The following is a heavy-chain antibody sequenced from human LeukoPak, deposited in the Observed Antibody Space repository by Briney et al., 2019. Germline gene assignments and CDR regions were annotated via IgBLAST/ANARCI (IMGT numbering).Heavy chain of an antibody. V-gene: IGHV4-30-4*08. CDR3: ARVVATWAYYMDV. CDR2: IYFRGTT. J-gene: IGHJ6*03. Sequence: PSQTLSLTCTVSGGSISSGDYYWSWIRQPPGKGLEWIGYIYFRGTTYYNASLKSRASISRDTSKNQFSLNLSSVTAADTAVYYCARVVATWAYYMDVWGNGTTVTVSS. D-gene: IGHD1-1*01. CDR1: GGSISSGDYY.